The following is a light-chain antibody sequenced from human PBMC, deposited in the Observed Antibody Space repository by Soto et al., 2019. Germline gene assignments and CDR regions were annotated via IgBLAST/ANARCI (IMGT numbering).Light chain of an antibody. J-gene: IGLJ2*01. Sequence: QSALTQPPSASGSPGQSVTISCTGTSSDVGGYNYVSWYQQHPGKAPEIMIYEVSKRASGVPDRFSGSKSGNTASLTVSGLQAEDEADYYCSSYAGSNMVVFGGGTKLTVL. CDR3: SSYAGSNMVV. CDR2: EVS. CDR1: SSDVGGYNY. V-gene: IGLV2-8*01.